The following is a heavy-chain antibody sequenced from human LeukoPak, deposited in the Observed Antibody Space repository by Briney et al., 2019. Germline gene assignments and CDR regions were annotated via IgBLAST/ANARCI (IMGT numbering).Heavy chain of an antibody. D-gene: IGHD3-22*01. CDR2: IRYDGNNQ. CDR1: GFTFSSYG. J-gene: IGHJ4*02. Sequence: GGSLRLSCVASGFTFSSYGMHWVRQAPGKGLECLAFIRYDGNNQYYTASVKGRFTISRDNSKNTLYLQMNSLRAEDTAVYYCAKYDSSGYFDYWGQGTLVTVSS. V-gene: IGHV3-30*02. CDR3: AKYDSSGYFDY.